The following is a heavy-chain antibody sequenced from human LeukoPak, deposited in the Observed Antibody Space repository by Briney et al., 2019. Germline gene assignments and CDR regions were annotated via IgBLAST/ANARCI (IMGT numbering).Heavy chain of an antibody. CDR3: ARDRLYYYGSGSYSSF. J-gene: IGHJ4*02. V-gene: IGHV3-33*01. D-gene: IGHD3-10*01. Sequence: PGGSLRLSCAASGFTFSSYGMHWVRQAPGKGLEWVAVIWYDGSNKYYADSVKGRFTISRDNSKNTLYLQMNSLRAEDTAVYYCARDRLYYYGSGSYSSFWGQGTLVTVSS. CDR2: IWYDGSNK. CDR1: GFTFSSYG.